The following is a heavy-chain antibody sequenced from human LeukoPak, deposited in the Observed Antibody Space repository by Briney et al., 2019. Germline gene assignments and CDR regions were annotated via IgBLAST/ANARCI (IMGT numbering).Heavy chain of an antibody. CDR2: IIPILGIA. J-gene: IGHJ6*02. D-gene: IGHD6-13*01. Sequence: SVNVSCKASGGTFSSYAISWVRQAPGQGLEWMGRIIPILGIANYAQKFQGRVTITADKSTSTAYMELSSLRSEDTAVYYCARDRGIAAAGKPYGMDVWGQGTTVTVSS. CDR1: GGTFSSYA. CDR3: ARDRGIAAAGKPYGMDV. V-gene: IGHV1-69*04.